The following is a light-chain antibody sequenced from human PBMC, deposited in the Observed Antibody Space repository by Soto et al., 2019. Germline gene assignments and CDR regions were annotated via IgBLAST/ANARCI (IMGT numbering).Light chain of an antibody. CDR3: QQYNSYS. CDR2: DAS. Sequence: DIQMTPSPSTLSASVGDRGTITCRASQSISSWLAWYQQKPGKAPKLLIYDASSLESGVPSRFSGSGSGTEFTLTISSLQPDDFATYYCQQYNSYSFGQGTKVDIK. CDR1: QSISSW. J-gene: IGKJ1*01. V-gene: IGKV1-5*01.